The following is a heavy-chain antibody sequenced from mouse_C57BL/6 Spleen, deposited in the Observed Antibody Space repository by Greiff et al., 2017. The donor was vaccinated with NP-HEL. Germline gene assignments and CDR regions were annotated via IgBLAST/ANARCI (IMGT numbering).Heavy chain of an antibody. J-gene: IGHJ3*01. CDR3: ARGYDYDGGFAY. CDR1: GYAFSSYW. Sequence: LQQSGASVKISCKASGYAFSSYWMNWVKQRPGKGLEWIGQIYPGDGDTNYNGKFKGKATLTADKSSSTAYMQLSSLTSEDSAVYFCARGYDYDGGFAYWGQGTLVTVSA. V-gene: IGHV1-80*01. D-gene: IGHD2-4*01. CDR2: IYPGDGDT.